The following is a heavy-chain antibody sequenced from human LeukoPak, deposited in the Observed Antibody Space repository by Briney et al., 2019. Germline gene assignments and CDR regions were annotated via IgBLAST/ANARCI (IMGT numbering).Heavy chain of an antibody. CDR1: GFTFSTYA. V-gene: IGHV3-23*01. CDR2: ISGSGGGT. Sequence: GGSLRLSCAASGFTFSTYAMSWVRQAPGKGLAWVSTISGSGGGTYYANSAKGRFTISRDNSKSTLYLHMNSLRAEGTAVYYCAKDIVVATANFDSWGQGTLVTVSS. J-gene: IGHJ4*02. D-gene: IGHD2-15*01. CDR3: AKDIVVATANFDS.